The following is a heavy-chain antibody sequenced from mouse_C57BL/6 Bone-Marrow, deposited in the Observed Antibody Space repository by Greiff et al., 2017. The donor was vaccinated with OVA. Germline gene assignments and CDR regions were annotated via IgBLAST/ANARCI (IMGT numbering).Heavy chain of an antibody. CDR3: ARGGLYYSNYYAMDY. V-gene: IGHV1-81*01. D-gene: IGHD2-5*01. Sequence: VMLVESGAELARPGASVKLSCKASGYTFTSYGISWVKQRTGQGLEWIGEIYPRSGNTYYNEKFKGKATLTADKSSSTAYMELRSLTSEDSAVYFCARGGLYYSNYYAMDYWGQGTSVTVSS. CDR2: IYPRSGNT. J-gene: IGHJ4*01. CDR1: GYTFTSYG.